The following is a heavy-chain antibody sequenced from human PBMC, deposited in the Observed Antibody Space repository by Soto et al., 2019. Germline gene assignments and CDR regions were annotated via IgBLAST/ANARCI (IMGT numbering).Heavy chain of an antibody. V-gene: IGHV3-23*01. CDR2: ISGSGGST. Sequence: EVQLLESGGGLVQPGGSLRLSCAASGFTFSSYAMSWVRQAPGKGLEWVSAISGSGGSTYYADSVKGRFTISRDNSKNTLYLQMNSLRAEDTAVYYCAKDDSSSWYKIPAPWFDPWGQGTLVTVSS. J-gene: IGHJ5*02. CDR3: AKDDSSSWYKIPAPWFDP. D-gene: IGHD6-13*01. CDR1: GFTFSSYA.